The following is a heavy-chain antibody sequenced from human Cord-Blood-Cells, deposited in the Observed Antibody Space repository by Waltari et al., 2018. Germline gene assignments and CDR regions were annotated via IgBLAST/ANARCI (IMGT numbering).Heavy chain of an antibody. CDR2: IYHSGST. D-gene: IGHD6-6*01. CDR3: AREGYSSSFGYYYYGMDV. V-gene: IGHV4-38-2*02. CDR1: GYSISSGYY. J-gene: IGHJ6*02. Sequence: QVQLQESGPGLVKPSETLSLTCAVSGYSISSGYYWGWIRQPPGKGLEWIGSIYHSGSTYYNPSLQRRVTISVDTSKNQFSLKLSSVTAADTAVYYCAREGYSSSFGYYYYGMDVWGQGTTVSVSS.